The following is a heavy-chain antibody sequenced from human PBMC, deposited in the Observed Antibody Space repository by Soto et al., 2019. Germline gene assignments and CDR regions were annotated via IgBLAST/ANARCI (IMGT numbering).Heavy chain of an antibody. CDR3: ATSISVGGGG. Sequence: EVQLVESGGGLVQPGGSLRLSCAASGFTFSSYWLHWVRQAPGEGLVWVSRINSDGSSTRYADSVKGRFTTSRDNAKNTLYLQMNNLRAEDTALYYCATSISVGGGGWGQGTLVTVSS. J-gene: IGHJ4*02. D-gene: IGHD3-16*01. CDR1: GFTFSSYW. CDR2: INSDGSST. V-gene: IGHV3-74*01.